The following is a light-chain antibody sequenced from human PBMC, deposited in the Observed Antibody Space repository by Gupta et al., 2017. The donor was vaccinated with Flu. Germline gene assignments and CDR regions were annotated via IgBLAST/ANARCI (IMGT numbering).Light chain of an antibody. CDR2: YDY. Sequence: SKSNIGTNAVFWYKVFPGKAPKLVVYYDYVLASGVSARVSGSKSGTSASLAISGLQVEDEADYYCATWDDSLSAWVFGGGTKLTVL. V-gene: IGLV1-36*01. J-gene: IGLJ3*02. CDR3: ATWDDSLSAWV. CDR1: KSNIGTNA.